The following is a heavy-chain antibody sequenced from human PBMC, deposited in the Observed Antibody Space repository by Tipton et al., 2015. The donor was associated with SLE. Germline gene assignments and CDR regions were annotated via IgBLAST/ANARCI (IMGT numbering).Heavy chain of an antibody. D-gene: IGHD2-15*01. CDR3: ARGLGSDIVVRFDP. V-gene: IGHV4-4*02. CDR2: INHSGST. CDR1: GGSISSSNW. J-gene: IGHJ5*02. Sequence: TLSLTCAVSGGSISSSNWWSWVRQPPGKGLEWIGEINHSGSTNYNPSLKSRVTISVDTSKNQFSLKLSSVTAVDTAVYYCARGLGSDIVVRFDPWGQGTLVTVSS.